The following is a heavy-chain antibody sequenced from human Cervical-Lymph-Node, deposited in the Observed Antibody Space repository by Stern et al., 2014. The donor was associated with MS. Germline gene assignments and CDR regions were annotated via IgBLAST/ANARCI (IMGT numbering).Heavy chain of an antibody. V-gene: IGHV3-11*01. D-gene: IGHD7-27*01. CDR2: ISLSGSTI. Sequence: VQLVESGGGLVKPGGSLRLSCTASGFTFSDYYMHWIRQAPGQGLEWLSFISLSGSTIDYADSVKGRFTISRDNAKNSLYLQMNSLRAEDTAVYFCARGFNWGSAFDIWGQGTMVTVSS. CDR3: ARGFNWGSAFDI. J-gene: IGHJ3*02. CDR1: GFTFSDYY.